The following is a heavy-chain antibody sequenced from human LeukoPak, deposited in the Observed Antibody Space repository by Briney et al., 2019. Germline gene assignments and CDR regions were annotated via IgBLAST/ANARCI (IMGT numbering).Heavy chain of an antibody. CDR3: ARDSGGYSYGYGMDV. J-gene: IGHJ6*02. V-gene: IGHV4-34*01. CDR2: INHSGST. D-gene: IGHD5-18*01. Sequence: PSEILSLTCAVYGGSFSGYYWSWIRQPPGKGLEWIGEINHSGSTNYNPSLKGRVTISVDTSKNQFSLKLSSVTAADTAVYYCARDSGGYSYGYGMDVWGQGTTVTVSS. CDR1: GGSFSGYY.